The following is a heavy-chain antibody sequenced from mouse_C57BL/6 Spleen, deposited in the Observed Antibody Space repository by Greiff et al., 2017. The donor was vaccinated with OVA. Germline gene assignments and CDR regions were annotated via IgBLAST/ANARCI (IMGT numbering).Heavy chain of an antibody. V-gene: IGHV1-69*01. J-gene: IGHJ4*01. Sequence: KQSCKASGYTFTSYWMHWVKQRPGQGLEWIGEIDPSDSYTNYNQKFKGKSTLTVDKSSSTAYMQLSSLTSEDSAVYYCARRGLGYAMDYWGQGTSVTVSS. CDR2: IDPSDSYT. D-gene: IGHD3-3*01. CDR1: GYTFTSYW. CDR3: ARRGLGYAMDY.